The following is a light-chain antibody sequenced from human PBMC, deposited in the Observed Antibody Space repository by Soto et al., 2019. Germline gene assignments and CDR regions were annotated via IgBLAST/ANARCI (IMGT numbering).Light chain of an antibody. V-gene: IGKV3-20*01. CDR3: QQYGSSPPYT. Sequence: EIVLTQSPGTLSLSPGERATLSCRASQSVSSRYLAWYQQKPGQAPRLLMYGASSRATGIPDRFSGSGSGTDFSLTISSLEPADCAVYYCQQYGSSPPYTFGQGTKLEIK. J-gene: IGKJ2*01. CDR2: GAS. CDR1: QSVSSRY.